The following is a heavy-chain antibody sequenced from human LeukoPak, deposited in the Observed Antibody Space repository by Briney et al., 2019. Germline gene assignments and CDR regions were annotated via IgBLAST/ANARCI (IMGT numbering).Heavy chain of an antibody. Sequence: PGGSLRLSCAASGFTFSSYSMNWVRQAPGKGLEWVSSISSSSSYIYYADSVKGRFTISRDNAKNSLYLQMNSLRAEDTAVYYCAKDLPEDYCGGDCYAFDYWGQGTLVTVSS. CDR2: ISSSSSYI. CDR1: GFTFSSYS. V-gene: IGHV3-21*01. D-gene: IGHD2-21*02. CDR3: AKDLPEDYCGGDCYAFDY. J-gene: IGHJ4*02.